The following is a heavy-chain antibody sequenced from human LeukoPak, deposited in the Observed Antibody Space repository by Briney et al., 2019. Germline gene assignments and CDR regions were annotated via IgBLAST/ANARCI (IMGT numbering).Heavy chain of an antibody. CDR1: GFTFSSYA. Sequence: GGSLRLSCAASGFTFSSYAMSWVRQPPGEGLEWVSAISGSGGSTYYADSVKGRFTISRDNSKNTLYLQMNSLRAEDTAVYYCAKDGSAAIPYRFDYWGQGTLVTVSS. V-gene: IGHV3-23*01. D-gene: IGHD2-2*01. CDR3: AKDGSAAIPYRFDY. CDR2: ISGSGGST. J-gene: IGHJ4*02.